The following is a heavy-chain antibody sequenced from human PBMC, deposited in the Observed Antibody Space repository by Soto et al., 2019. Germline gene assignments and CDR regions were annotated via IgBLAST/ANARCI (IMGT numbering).Heavy chain of an antibody. D-gene: IGHD2-2*01. CDR2: FDPEDGET. V-gene: IGHV1-24*01. CDR1: GYTLTELS. CDR3: ETSKAEPAAIFYYYSSYMDV. Sequence: GASVKVSCKVSGYTLTELSMHWVRQAPGKGLEWMGGFDPEDGETIYAQKFQGRITMTEDTSTDTAYMELSSLRSEDTAVYYCETSKAEPAAIFYYYSSYMDVWGKGTTVTVSS. J-gene: IGHJ6*03.